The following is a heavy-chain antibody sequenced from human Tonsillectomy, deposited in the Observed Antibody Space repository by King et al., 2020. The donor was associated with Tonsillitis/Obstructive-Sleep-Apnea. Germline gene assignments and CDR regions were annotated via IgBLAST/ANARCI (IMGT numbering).Heavy chain of an antibody. Sequence: VQLQESGPGLVKPSETLSLTCTVSGCSISSYYWSWIRQPPGKGLEWIGYIYYSGITNYNPSLKSRFTISVDTSKNQFSLKLSSVTAADTAVYYCARDRAGIAVAGNYYYMDVWGKGTTVTVSS. CDR2: IYYSGIT. J-gene: IGHJ6*03. D-gene: IGHD6-19*01. CDR3: ARDRAGIAVAGNYYYMDV. V-gene: IGHV4-59*01. CDR1: GCSISSYY.